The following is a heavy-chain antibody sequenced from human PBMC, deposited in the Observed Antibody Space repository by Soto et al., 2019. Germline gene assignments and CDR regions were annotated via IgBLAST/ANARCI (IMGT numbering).Heavy chain of an antibody. D-gene: IGHD6-6*01. CDR1: GGSISSSSYY. V-gene: IGHV4-39*01. Sequence: TVSGGSISSSSYYWGWIRQPPGKGLEWIGSIYYSGSTYYNPSLKSRVTISVDTSKNQFSLKLSSVTAADTAVYYCARHVAARPHYYYYYGMDVWGQGTTVTVSS. CDR3: ARHVAARPHYYYYYGMDV. J-gene: IGHJ6*02. CDR2: IYYSGST.